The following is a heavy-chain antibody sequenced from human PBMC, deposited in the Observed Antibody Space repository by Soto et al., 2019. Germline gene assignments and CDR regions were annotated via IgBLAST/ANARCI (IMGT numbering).Heavy chain of an antibody. V-gene: IGHV1-3*01. D-gene: IGHD3-22*01. CDR2: INAGNGNT. J-gene: IGHJ6*02. CDR1: GYTFTSYA. Sequence: GASVKVSCKASGYTFTSYAMHWVRQAPGQRLEWMGWINAGNGNTKYSQKFQGRVTITRDTSASTAYMELSSLRSEDTAVYYCASDSSGYMYYYYGMDVWGQGTTVTVSS. CDR3: ASDSSGYMYYYYGMDV.